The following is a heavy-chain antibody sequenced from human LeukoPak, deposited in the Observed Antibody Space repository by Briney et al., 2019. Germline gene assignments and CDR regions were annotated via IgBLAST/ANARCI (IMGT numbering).Heavy chain of an antibody. V-gene: IGHV4-34*01. D-gene: IGHD5-18*01. Sequence: PSETLSPTCAVYGGSFSGYYWSWIRQPPGKGLEWIGEINHSGSTNYNPSLKSRVTISVDTSKNQFSLKLSSVTAADTAVYYCARFFVQYSYYFDYWGQGTLVTVSS. CDR3: ARFFVQYSYYFDY. J-gene: IGHJ4*02. CDR1: GGSFSGYY. CDR2: INHSGST.